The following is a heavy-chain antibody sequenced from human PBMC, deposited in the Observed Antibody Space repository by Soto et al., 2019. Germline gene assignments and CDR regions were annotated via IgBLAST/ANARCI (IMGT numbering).Heavy chain of an antibody. V-gene: IGHV4-59*01. CDR2: IYNSGTT. CDR1: GDSITSNH. CDR3: ARVSMSTVSWGFDP. Sequence: SETLSLTCAVSGDSITSNHWNWIRQPPGRGLEWIGYIYNSGTTKYNPSLKSRVIISVDTSKNQLSLKLSSVTAADTAVYYCARVSMSTVSWGFDPWGQGTLVTVS. J-gene: IGHJ5*02. D-gene: IGHD4-4*01.